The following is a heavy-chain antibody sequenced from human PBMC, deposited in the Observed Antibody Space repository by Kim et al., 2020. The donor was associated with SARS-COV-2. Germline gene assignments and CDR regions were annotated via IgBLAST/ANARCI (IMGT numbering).Heavy chain of an antibody. CDR2: ISSSSSFI. J-gene: IGHJ6*02. V-gene: IGHV3-21*01. D-gene: IGHD2-15*01. Sequence: GGSLRLSCTASGFTFTDYSINWVRQAPGKGLEWVSSISSSSSFISYADSLKSRFTISRDNAKNSVFLQMNSLRAEDTALYYCARDPGRGLAGARFGMDAWGQGTTVTVSS. CDR3: ARDPGRGLAGARFGMDA. CDR1: GFTFTDYS.